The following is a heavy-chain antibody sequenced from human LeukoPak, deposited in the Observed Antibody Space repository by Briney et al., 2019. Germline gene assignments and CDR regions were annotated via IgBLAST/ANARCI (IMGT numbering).Heavy chain of an antibody. D-gene: IGHD4-23*01. J-gene: IGHJ4*02. CDR1: GGTFSSYA. V-gene: IGHV1-69*06. CDR3: ARHGAYGDNDY. Sequence: ASVKVSCKASGGTFSSYAISWVRQAPGQGLEWMGGIIPIFGTANYAQKFQGRVTITADKSTSTAYMELSSLRSEDTAVYYCARHGAYGDNDYWGQGTLVTVSS. CDR2: IIPIFGTA.